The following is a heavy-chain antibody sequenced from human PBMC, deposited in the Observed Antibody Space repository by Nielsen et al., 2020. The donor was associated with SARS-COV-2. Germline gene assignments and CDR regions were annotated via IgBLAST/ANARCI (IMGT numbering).Heavy chain of an antibody. V-gene: IGHV1-24*01. CDR2: FDPEDGET. CDR3: ARGNYDFWSGYPYYYYGMDV. D-gene: IGHD3-3*01. J-gene: IGHJ6*02. Sequence: ASVKVSCKVSGYTLTELSMHWVRQAPGKGLEWMGGFDPEDGETIYAQKFQGRVTMTEDTSTDTAYMELSSLRSEDTAVYYCARGNYDFWSGYPYYYYGMDVWGQGTTVTVSS. CDR1: GYTLTELS.